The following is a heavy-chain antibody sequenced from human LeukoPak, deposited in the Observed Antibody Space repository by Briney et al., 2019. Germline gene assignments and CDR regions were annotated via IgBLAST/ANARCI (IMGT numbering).Heavy chain of an antibody. CDR1: GFSFKNYG. CDR3: GRGPYGGNRCDALDI. Sequence: QPGGSLRLSCAASGFSFKNYGIRWVRQAPGKGLEWVAIIWYDGTNEYYADSVKGRFTVSRDNSKNTLYLQMSSLRAEDTAVYYCGRGPYGGNRCDALDIWGQGTMVTVSS. V-gene: IGHV3-33*01. D-gene: IGHD4-23*01. CDR2: IWYDGTNE. J-gene: IGHJ3*02.